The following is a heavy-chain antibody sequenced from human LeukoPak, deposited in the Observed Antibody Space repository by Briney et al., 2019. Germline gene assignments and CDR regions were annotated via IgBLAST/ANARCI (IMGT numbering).Heavy chain of an antibody. CDR3: AEGTGYFDPFDY. D-gene: IGHD3-9*01. V-gene: IGHV4-59*01. CDR1: GGSISSSY. CDR2: IYYSGST. Sequence: PSETLSLTCTVSGGSISSSYWSWIRQPPGKGLEWIGYIYYSGSTNYNPSLKSRVTISVDTSKNQFSLKLSSVTAADTAVYYCAEGTGYFDPFDYWGQGTLVTVSS. J-gene: IGHJ4*02.